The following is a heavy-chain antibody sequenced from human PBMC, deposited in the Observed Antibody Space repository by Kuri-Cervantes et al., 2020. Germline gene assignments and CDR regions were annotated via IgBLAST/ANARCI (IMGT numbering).Heavy chain of an antibody. CDR3: ARDSDSSFDY. J-gene: IGHJ4*02. CDR1: GFTFSIYW. CDR2: IWYDGSNK. Sequence: LSLTCGASGFTFSIYWMSWVRQAPGKGLEWVAVIWYDGSNKYYADSVKGRFTISRDNSKNTLYLQMNSLRAEDTAVYYCARDSDSSFDYWGQGTLVTVSS. D-gene: IGHD5-18*01. V-gene: IGHV3-33*08.